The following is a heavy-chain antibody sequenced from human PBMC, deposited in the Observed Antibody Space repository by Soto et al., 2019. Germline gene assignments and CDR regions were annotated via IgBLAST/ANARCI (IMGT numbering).Heavy chain of an antibody. CDR3: AKDQSSSHYYYYGMDV. J-gene: IGHJ6*02. CDR1: GFTFSSYA. Sequence: GGSLRLSCAASGFTFSSYAMSWVRQAPGKGLEWVSAISGSGGSTYYADSVKGRFTISRDNSKNTLYLQMNSLRAEDTAVYYCAKDQSSSHYYYYGMDVWGQGTTVTVSS. D-gene: IGHD6-6*01. V-gene: IGHV3-23*01. CDR2: ISGSGGST.